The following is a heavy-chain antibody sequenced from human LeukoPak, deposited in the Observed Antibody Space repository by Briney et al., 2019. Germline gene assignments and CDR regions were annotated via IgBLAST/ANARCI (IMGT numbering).Heavy chain of an antibody. J-gene: IGHJ3*02. CDR3: AREGGTGAFDI. CDR2: IDYDGNT. Sequence: SETLSLTCSVSGGSISTYYWNWMRQSPGKGLEWIGNIDYDGNTKLNPSLKSRVTISVDTSKNQFSLKLSSVTAADTAVYYCAREGGTGAFDIWGQGTMVTVSP. D-gene: IGHD1-14*01. CDR1: GGSISTYY. V-gene: IGHV4-59*01.